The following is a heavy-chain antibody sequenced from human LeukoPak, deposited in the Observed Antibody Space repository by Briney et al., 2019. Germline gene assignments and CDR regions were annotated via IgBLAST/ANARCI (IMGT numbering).Heavy chain of an antibody. Sequence: SETRSLTCAVYGGSFSGYYWSWIRQPPGKVLEWIGEINHSGSTNYNPSRKSRVTISVDTSNNQFSLKLSSVTAADTAVYYCARVRITMVRGPSYYYYYMDVWGKGTTVTVSS. D-gene: IGHD3-10*01. CDR2: INHSGST. V-gene: IGHV4-34*01. J-gene: IGHJ6*03. CDR1: GGSFSGYY. CDR3: ARVRITMVRGPSYYYYYMDV.